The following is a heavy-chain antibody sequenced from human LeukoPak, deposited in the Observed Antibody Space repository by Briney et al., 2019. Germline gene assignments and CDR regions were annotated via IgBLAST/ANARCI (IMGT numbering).Heavy chain of an antibody. V-gene: IGHV4-4*07. Sequence: SETLSLTCSVSGGSISTYYWSWIRQPAGKGLKWIGRVYRSGNTNYNPSLQSRVTMSVDTSKNQISLRLRSVIAADTAVYYCARDDFEYSVHYGMDVWGQGTAVTVSS. D-gene: IGHD3-9*01. CDR2: VYRSGNT. CDR3: ARDDFEYSVHYGMDV. CDR1: GGSISTYY. J-gene: IGHJ6*02.